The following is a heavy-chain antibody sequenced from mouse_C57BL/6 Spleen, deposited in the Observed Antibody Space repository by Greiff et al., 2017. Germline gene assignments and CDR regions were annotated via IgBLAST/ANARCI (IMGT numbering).Heavy chain of an antibody. J-gene: IGHJ2*01. CDR3: AHCGSSYWGFDY. V-gene: IGHV1-55*01. Sequence: QVQLQQPGAELVKPGASVKMSCKASGYTFTSYWITWVKQRPGQGLEWIGDIYPGSGSTNYNEKFKSKSTLTVDTSSSTTYMQLSSLTSEDSAVYYCAHCGSSYWGFDYWGQGTTLTVSS. CDR2: IYPGSGST. CDR1: GYTFTSYW. D-gene: IGHD1-1*01.